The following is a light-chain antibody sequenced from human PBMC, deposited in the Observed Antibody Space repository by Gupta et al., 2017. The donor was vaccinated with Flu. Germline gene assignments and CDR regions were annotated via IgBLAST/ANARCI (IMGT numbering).Light chain of an antibody. Sequence: DVVMTQPPLSLPVTLGQPASISCRSSHSLVYSDGNTYLHWFQQRPGQSPRRLIYQVSHRESGVPDRFSGSGSGTDFTLKISRVEAEDVGVYYCMQGSRWPWAFGQGTKVEIK. CDR1: HSLVYSDGNTY. J-gene: IGKJ1*01. V-gene: IGKV2-30*01. CDR3: MQGSRWPWA. CDR2: QVS.